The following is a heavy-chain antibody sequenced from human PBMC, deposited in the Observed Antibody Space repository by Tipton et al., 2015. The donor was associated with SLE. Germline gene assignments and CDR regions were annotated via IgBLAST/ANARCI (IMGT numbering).Heavy chain of an antibody. D-gene: IGHD3-16*01. CDR1: GGSISTYF. CDR2: VYYSGST. V-gene: IGHV4-59*01. CDR3: ARDPRLNWDYGTYFDY. Sequence: TLSLTCTISGGSISTYFWSWIRQPPGKGLEWIGYVYYSGSTHYNPSLTSRVSMSVDTSKNQFSLKLTSVTAADTAVYYCARDPRLNWDYGTYFDYWGQGALVTVSS. J-gene: IGHJ4*02.